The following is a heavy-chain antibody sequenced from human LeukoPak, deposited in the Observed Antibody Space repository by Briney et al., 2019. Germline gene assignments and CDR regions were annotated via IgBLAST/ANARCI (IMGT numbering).Heavy chain of an antibody. CDR2: ISGSGGST. Sequence: GGSLRLSCAASGFTFSSYAMSWVRQAPGKGLEWVSAISGSGGSTYYADSVKGRFTISRDNSKNTLYLQMNSLRAEDTAVYYCAKQGITIFGVPEHIDYWGQGTLVTVSS. D-gene: IGHD3-3*01. V-gene: IGHV3-23*01. CDR1: GFTFSSYA. CDR3: AKQGITIFGVPEHIDY. J-gene: IGHJ4*02.